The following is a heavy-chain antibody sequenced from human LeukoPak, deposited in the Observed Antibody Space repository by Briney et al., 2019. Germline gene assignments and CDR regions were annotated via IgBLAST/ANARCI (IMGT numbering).Heavy chain of an antibody. J-gene: IGHJ4*02. CDR3: ARRAGAYSHPYDY. CDR2: ISHSGSA. V-gene: IGHV4-34*01. Sequence: SETLSLTCNVYDGSFSGYYCSWIRQPPGKGLEWIGEISHSGSANYNPSLKSRVTILLDTSKNQFSLNLSSVTAADTAVYYCARRAGAYSHPYDYWGQGTLVTVSS. D-gene: IGHD4/OR15-4a*01. CDR1: DGSFSGYY.